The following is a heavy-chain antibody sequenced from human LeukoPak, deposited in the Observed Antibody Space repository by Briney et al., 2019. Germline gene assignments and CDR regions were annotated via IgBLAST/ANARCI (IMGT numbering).Heavy chain of an antibody. Sequence: SETLSLTCAVYGGSFSGYYWSWIRQPPGKGLGWIGEINHSGSTNYNPSLKSRVTISVDTSKNQFSLKLSSVTAADTAVYYCARGLYYYDSSGYYAYFDYWGQGTLVTVSS. CDR1: GGSFSGYY. J-gene: IGHJ4*02. V-gene: IGHV4-34*01. CDR3: ARGLYYYDSSGYYAYFDY. D-gene: IGHD3-22*01. CDR2: INHSGST.